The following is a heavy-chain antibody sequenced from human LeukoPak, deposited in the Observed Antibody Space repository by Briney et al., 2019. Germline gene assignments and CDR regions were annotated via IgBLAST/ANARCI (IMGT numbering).Heavy chain of an antibody. D-gene: IGHD2-15*01. CDR1: GFTFSSYS. V-gene: IGHV3-21*04. CDR2: ISSSSSYI. Sequence: GGSLRLSCAASGFTFSSYSMNWVRQAPGKGLEWVSSISSSSSYIYYADSVKGRFTISRHNSKNTLYLQMNSLRAEDTAVYYCARVSRSGAFDYWGQGTLVTVSS. CDR3: ARVSRSGAFDY. J-gene: IGHJ4*02.